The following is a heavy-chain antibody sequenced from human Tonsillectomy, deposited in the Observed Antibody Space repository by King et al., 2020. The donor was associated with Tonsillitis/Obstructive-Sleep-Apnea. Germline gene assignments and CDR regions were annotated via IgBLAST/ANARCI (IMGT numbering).Heavy chain of an antibody. V-gene: IGHV4-34*01. J-gene: IGHJ6*03. CDR3: AGVVAQPLPYYYMHV. Sequence: VQLQQWGAGLLKPSETLSLTCTVYGGSFSGYYWSWIRQPPGKGLEWIGEINHSGSTNYNPSLKSRVTISVDTSKNQFSLKLRSVTAADRAVYYCAGVVAQPLPYYYMHVWGKGTTVTVSS. D-gene: IGHD5-12*01. CDR2: INHSGST. CDR1: GGSFSGYY.